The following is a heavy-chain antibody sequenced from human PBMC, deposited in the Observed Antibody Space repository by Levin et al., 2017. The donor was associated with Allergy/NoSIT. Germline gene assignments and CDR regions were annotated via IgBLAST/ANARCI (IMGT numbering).Heavy chain of an antibody. J-gene: IGHJ4*02. CDR3: ARDPTYSGSI. CDR1: GFAFSRYW. Sequence: GGSLRLSCAGSGFAFSRYWMSWVRQAPGRGLEWLANIKYDGGEKYYADSVKGRFTISRDNAKNSLYLQMNSLRADDAAVYYCARDPTYSGSIWGQGTLVTVSS. CDR2: IKYDGGEK. V-gene: IGHV3-7*01. D-gene: IGHD5-12*01.